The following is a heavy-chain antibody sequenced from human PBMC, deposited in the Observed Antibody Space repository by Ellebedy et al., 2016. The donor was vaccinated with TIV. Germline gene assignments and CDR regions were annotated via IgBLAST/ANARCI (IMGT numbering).Heavy chain of an antibody. D-gene: IGHD3-10*01. CDR3: ARRNRITMVRGVPYDAFDI. J-gene: IGHJ3*02. V-gene: IGHV4-59*08. CDR1: GGSISSYY. Sequence: MPSETLSLTCTVSGGSISSYYWSWIRQPPGKGLEWIGYIYYSGSTNYNPSLKSRVTISIDTSKNQFSLKLRSVTAADTAVYYCARRNRITMVRGVPYDAFDIWGQGTMVTVSS. CDR2: IYYSGST.